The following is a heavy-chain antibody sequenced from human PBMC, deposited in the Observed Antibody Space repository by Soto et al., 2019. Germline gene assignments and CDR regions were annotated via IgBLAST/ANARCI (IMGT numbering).Heavy chain of an antibody. D-gene: IGHD3-10*01. Sequence: QVQLQESGPGLVKASQTLSLTCTVSGGSISSGGYYWSWIRQHPGKGLEWIGYIYYSGSTYYNPSLKSRVTISVDTSKNQFSLKLSSVTAADTAVYYCARDSEGSGPFDYWGQGTLVTVSS. V-gene: IGHV4-31*03. CDR1: GGSISSGGYY. CDR2: IYYSGST. J-gene: IGHJ4*02. CDR3: ARDSEGSGPFDY.